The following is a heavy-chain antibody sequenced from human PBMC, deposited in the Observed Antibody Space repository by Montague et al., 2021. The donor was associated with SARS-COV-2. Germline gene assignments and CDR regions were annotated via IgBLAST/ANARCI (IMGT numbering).Heavy chain of an antibody. CDR1: GFAFNNYA. J-gene: IGHJ3*02. CDR3: ARVDFWSGQEANTFDI. V-gene: IGHV3-33*01. D-gene: IGHD3-3*01. Sequence: SLRLSCAASGFAFNNYAMDWVRQAPGKGLEWVALIWFDGSNKDYADSVKGRFTISRDNSKNTLYLQMNSLRAEDTATYYCARVDFWSGQEANTFDIWGQGTMVTVSS. CDR2: IWFDGSNK.